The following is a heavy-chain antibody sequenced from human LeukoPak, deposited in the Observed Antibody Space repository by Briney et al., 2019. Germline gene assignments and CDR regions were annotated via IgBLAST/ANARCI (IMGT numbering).Heavy chain of an antibody. CDR2: ISSSSSTI. CDR3: ARARAGRAAAGADY. J-gene: IGHJ4*02. Sequence: GGSLRLSCAASGFTFSSYSMNWVRQAPGKGLEWVSYISSSSSTIYYADSVKGRFTISRDNAKNSLYLQMNSLRAEDTAVYYCARARAGRAAAGADYWGQGTLVTVSS. CDR1: GFTFSSYS. D-gene: IGHD6-13*01. V-gene: IGHV3-48*01.